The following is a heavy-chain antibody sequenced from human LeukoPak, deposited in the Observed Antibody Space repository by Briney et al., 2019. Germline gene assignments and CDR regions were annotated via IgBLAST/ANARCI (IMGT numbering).Heavy chain of an antibody. Sequence: PSETLSLTCTVSGGSISSSSYYWGWIRQPPGKGLEWIGSIYYIGITYYNSSLKSRVTMSVDPSKNQFSMKLSSVTAADTAVYYCARLQWEIKGGVDYWGQGILVTVSS. D-gene: IGHD1-26*01. CDR1: GGSISSSSYY. J-gene: IGHJ4*02. CDR2: IYYIGIT. CDR3: ARLQWEIKGGVDY. V-gene: IGHV4-39*01.